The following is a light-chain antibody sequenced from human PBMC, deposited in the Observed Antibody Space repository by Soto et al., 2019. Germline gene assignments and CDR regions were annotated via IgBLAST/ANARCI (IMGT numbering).Light chain of an antibody. J-gene: IGKJ4*01. V-gene: IGKV1-33*01. CDR1: QDISNY. CDR2: DAS. CDR3: QQYDNLST. Sequence: DIQMTQSPSSLSASVGDRVTITCQASQDISNYLNWYQQKPGKAPKLLIYDASNLKTGVPSRFSGSGSGTDFTFTISSLQPEDIATYYCQQYDNLSTFGGGTKVDIK.